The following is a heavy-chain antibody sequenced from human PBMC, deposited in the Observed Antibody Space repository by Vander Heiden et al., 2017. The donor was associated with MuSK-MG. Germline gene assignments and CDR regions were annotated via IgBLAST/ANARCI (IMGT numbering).Heavy chain of an antibody. D-gene: IGHD6-19*01. Sequence: EVQLLASGGGCVQPGGSLRLSCAASGFPFSSYAMSWVRQAPGKGLEWVSAISGSGGSTYYADSVKGRFTISRDNSKNTLYLQMNSLRAEDTAVYYCTIAVASRRDYFDYWGQGTLVTVSS. CDR3: TIAVASRRDYFDY. CDR1: GFPFSSYA. J-gene: IGHJ4*02. CDR2: ISGSGGST. V-gene: IGHV3-23*01.